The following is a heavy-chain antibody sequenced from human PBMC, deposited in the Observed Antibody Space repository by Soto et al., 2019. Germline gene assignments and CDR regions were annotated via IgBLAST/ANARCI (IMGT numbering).Heavy chain of an antibody. D-gene: IGHD4-17*01. CDR2: IIPIFGTA. CDR3: ARWGRYGDYLYFDY. Sequence: QVQLVQSGAEVKKPGSSVKVSCKASGGTFSSYAISWVLQAPGQGLEWMGGIIPIFGTANYAQKFQGRVTITAEKSPSTAYMELRRLRSEDTAVYYCARWGRYGDYLYFDYWGQGTLVTVSS. CDR1: GGTFSSYA. J-gene: IGHJ4*02. V-gene: IGHV1-69*06.